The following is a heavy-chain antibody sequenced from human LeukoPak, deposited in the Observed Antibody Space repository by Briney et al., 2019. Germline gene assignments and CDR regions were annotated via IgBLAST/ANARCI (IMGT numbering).Heavy chain of an antibody. CDR1: GLTFSSYS. V-gene: IGHV3-48*01. D-gene: IGHD3-22*01. Sequence: GGSLRLSCAASGLTFSSYSMNWVRQAPGKGLEWVSYISSSSSTIYYADSVKGRFTISRDNAKNSLYLQMNSLRAEDTAVYYCAREGSYYDSSGSTYWGQGTLVTVSS. CDR2: ISSSSSTI. J-gene: IGHJ4*02. CDR3: AREGSYYDSSGSTY.